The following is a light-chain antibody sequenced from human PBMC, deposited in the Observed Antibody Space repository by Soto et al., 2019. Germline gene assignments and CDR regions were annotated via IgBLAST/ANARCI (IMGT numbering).Light chain of an antibody. CDR1: QSVISPF. Sequence: EIVLTQSPGTLSLSPGERATLSCRASQSVISPFLAWYQQKPGQAPRLLIYAASSRAAGIPGRFSGSGSGTEFTLTISRLEPEDFAFYYCHQYGNSPGTFGQGTKVEIK. CDR2: AAS. CDR3: HQYGNSPGT. J-gene: IGKJ1*01. V-gene: IGKV3-20*01.